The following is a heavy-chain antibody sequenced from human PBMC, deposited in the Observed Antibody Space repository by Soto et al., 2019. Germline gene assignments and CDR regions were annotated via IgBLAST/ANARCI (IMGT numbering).Heavy chain of an antibody. CDR3: ARGTRYYDILTGYSPWIAY. D-gene: IGHD3-9*01. J-gene: IGHJ4*02. V-gene: IGHV1-8*01. Sequence: GASVKVSCKASGYTFTSYDINWVRQATGQGLEWMGWMNPDSGNTGYAQKFQGRVTMTRNTSISTAYMGLSSLRSEDTAVYYCARGTRYYDILTGYSPWIAYWGQGTLVTVSS. CDR2: MNPDSGNT. CDR1: GYTFTSYD.